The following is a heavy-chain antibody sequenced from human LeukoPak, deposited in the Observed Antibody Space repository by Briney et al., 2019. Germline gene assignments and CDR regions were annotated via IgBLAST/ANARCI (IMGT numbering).Heavy chain of an antibody. CDR1: GFTFRSYA. V-gene: IGHV3-23*01. CDR3: ANPRVGELLSNDAFDI. Sequence: GGSLRPSCAAAGFTFRSYAMNWVRQAPGKGLEWVSAISGSGGSTYYADSVKGRFTISRDNSKNTLYLQMNSLRAEDTAVYYCANPRVGELLSNDAFDIWGQGTMVTVSS. J-gene: IGHJ3*02. CDR2: ISGSGGST. D-gene: IGHD1-26*01.